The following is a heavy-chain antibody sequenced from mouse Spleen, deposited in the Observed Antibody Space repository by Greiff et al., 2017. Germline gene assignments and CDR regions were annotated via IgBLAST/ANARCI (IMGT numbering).Heavy chain of an antibody. V-gene: IGHV1S137*01. CDR3: APGYDGYPGD. D-gene: IGHD2-3*01. J-gene: IGHJ2*01. CDR1: GYTFTDYA. Sequence: VKLVESGAELVRPGVSVKISCKGSGYTFTDYAMHWVKQSHAKSLEWIGVISTYYGDASYNQKFKGKATMTVDKSSSTAYMELARLTSEDSAIYYCAPGYDGYPGDWGQGTTLTVSS. CDR2: ISTYYGDA.